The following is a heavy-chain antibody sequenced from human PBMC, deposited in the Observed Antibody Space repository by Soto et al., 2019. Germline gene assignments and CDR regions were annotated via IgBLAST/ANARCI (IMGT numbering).Heavy chain of an antibody. Sequence: ASGKVSCKASGYTFTSYYMHWVRQAPGQGLEWMGIINPSGGSTSYAQKFQGRVTMTRDTSTSTVYMELSSLRSEDTAVYYCARDPGMCTLSPGGWFDPWGKGTLVTVSS. CDR3: ARDPGMCTLSPGGWFDP. D-gene: IGHD3-16*01. CDR1: GYTFTSYY. V-gene: IGHV1-46*01. J-gene: IGHJ5*02. CDR2: INPSGGST.